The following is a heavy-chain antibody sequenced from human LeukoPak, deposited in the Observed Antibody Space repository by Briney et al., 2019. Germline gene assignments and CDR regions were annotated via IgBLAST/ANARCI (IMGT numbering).Heavy chain of an antibody. J-gene: IGHJ4*02. D-gene: IGHD6-19*01. V-gene: IGHV3-23*03. CDR2: IYSGGST. CDR1: GFTFSSYA. CDR3: ARRYSSGWWIDY. Sequence: PGGSLRLSCAASGFTFSSYAMSWVRQAPGKGLEWVSVIYSGGSTYYADSVKGRFTISRDNSKNTLYLQMNTLRAEDTAVYYCARRYSSGWWIDYWGQGTLVTVSS.